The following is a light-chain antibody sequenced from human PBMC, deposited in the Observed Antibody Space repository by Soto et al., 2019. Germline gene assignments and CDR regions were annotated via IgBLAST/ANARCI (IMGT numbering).Light chain of an antibody. J-gene: IGLJ1*01. CDR3: SSFASGKTDV. CDR1: NSDVGGYNY. Sequence: QSALTQPASVSGSPGQSITISCTGTNSDVGGYNYVSWYQQYPGKAPKLMIYEVSNRPSGVSNRFSGSKSGNTASLTISGLQAEDEADYYCSSFASGKTDVFGTGTKLTVL. V-gene: IGLV2-14*01. CDR2: EVS.